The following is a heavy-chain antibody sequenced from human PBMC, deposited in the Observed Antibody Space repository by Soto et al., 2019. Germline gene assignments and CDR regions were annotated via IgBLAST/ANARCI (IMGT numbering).Heavy chain of an antibody. CDR3: ARDMDYDSSDGCDAFDI. Sequence: QVQLVQSGAEVKKPGSSVKVSCKASGGTFSSYAISWVRQAPGQGLEWMGGIIPIFGTANYAQKFQGRVTITADESTSTADMELSSLRSEDTAVYYCARDMDYDSSDGCDAFDIWGQGTMVTVSS. CDR1: GGTFSSYA. CDR2: IIPIFGTA. J-gene: IGHJ3*02. D-gene: IGHD3-22*01. V-gene: IGHV1-69*12.